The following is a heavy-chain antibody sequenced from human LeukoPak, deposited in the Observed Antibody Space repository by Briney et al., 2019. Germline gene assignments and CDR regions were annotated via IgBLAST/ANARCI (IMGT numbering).Heavy chain of an antibody. Sequence: SETLSLTCTVSGGSISSSSYYWSWIRQPPGKGLEWIGYIYYSGSTNYNPSLKSRVTISVDTSKNQFSLKLSSVTAADTAVYYCARSPPQGNRWFGELIEDYWGQGTLVTVSS. V-gene: IGHV4-61*01. CDR3: ARSPPQGNRWFGELIEDY. J-gene: IGHJ4*02. CDR1: GGSISSSSYY. CDR2: IYYSGST. D-gene: IGHD3-10*01.